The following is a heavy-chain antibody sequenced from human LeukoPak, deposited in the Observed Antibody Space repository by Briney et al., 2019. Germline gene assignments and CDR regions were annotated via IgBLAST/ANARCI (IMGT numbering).Heavy chain of an antibody. CDR3: AREARRGSWYSPYYGMDV. V-gene: IGHV1-8*02. CDR1: GYTCTSYG. D-gene: IGHD6-13*01. Sequence: SVTVSCKASGYTCTSYGINLLRQAPRQLLDLIVIIIPNSGNTGYAQKFQGRVTMTRNTSISTAYMELSSLRSEDTAVYYCAREARRGSWYSPYYGMDVWGQGTTVTVSS. J-gene: IGHJ6*02. CDR2: IIPNSGNT.